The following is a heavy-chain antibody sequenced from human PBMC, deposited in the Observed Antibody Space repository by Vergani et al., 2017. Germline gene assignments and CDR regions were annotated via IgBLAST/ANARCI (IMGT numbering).Heavy chain of an antibody. J-gene: IGHJ6*02. CDR3: ARDDRPGDYAERVDYYYYGMDV. CDR1: GFTVSSNY. D-gene: IGHD4-17*01. V-gene: IGHV3-66*02. Sequence: EVQLVESGGGLVQPGGSLRLSCAASGFTVSSNYMSWVRQAPGKGLEWVSVIYSGGSTYYADSVKGRFTISRDNSKNTLYLQMNSLRAEDTAVYYCARDDRPGDYAERVDYYYYGMDVWGQGTTVTVSS. CDR2: IYSGGST.